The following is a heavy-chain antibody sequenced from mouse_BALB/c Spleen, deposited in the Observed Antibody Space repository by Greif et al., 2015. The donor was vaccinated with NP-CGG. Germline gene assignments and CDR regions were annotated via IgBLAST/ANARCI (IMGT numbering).Heavy chain of an antibody. CDR2: IDTSDSYT. J-gene: IGHJ2*01. CDR3: ARWGNWDFDY. Sequence: VKLLESGAELVMPGASVKMSCKASGYTFTDYWMHWVKQRPGQGLEWIGAIDTSDSYTSYNQKFKGKATLTVDESSSTAYMQLSSLTSEDSAVYYCARWGNWDFDYWGQGTTLTVSS. CDR1: GYTFTDYW. D-gene: IGHD4-1*01. V-gene: IGHV1-69*01.